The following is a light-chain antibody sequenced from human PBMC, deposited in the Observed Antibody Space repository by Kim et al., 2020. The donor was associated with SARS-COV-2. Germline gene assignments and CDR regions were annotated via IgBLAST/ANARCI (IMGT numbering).Light chain of an antibody. J-gene: IGKJ1*01. CDR3: QQYGTSPRT. Sequence: LSPGERVTLSCRASQSVSNDFLAWYQQKPGQAPRLLIYGASSRATGIPDTFSGSGSGTDFTLTISRLEPEDFAVYYCQQYGTSPRTFGQGTKVE. CDR1: QSVSNDF. V-gene: IGKV3-20*01. CDR2: GAS.